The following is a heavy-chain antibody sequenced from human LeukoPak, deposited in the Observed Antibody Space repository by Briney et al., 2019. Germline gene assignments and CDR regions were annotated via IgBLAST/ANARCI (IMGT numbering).Heavy chain of an antibody. D-gene: IGHD5-24*01. V-gene: IGHV6-1*01. CDR3: ARALGMVMATNYYYYYMDV. CDR2: TYYRSKWYN. Sequence: SQTLSLTCAISGDSVSSNSAAWNWIRQSPSRGLEWLGRTYYRSKWYNDYAVSVKSRITINPDASKNQFSLQLNSVTPEDTAVYYCARALGMVMATNYYYYYMDVWGKGTTVTISS. J-gene: IGHJ6*03. CDR1: GDSVSSNSAA.